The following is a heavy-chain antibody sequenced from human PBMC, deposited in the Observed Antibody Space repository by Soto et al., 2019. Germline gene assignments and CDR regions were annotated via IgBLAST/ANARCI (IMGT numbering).Heavy chain of an antibody. V-gene: IGHV5-51*01. CDR2: IYPGDSDT. CDR1: GYSFTSYW. D-gene: IGHD2-2*01. CDR3: ARAVEMSAAMRADYYYYGMDV. Sequence: LGESLKISCKGSGYSFTSYWIGLVRQMPGKGLEWMGIIYPGDSDTRYSPSFQGQVTISADKSISTAYLQWSSLKASDTAMYYCARAVEMSAAMRADYYYYGMDVWGQGTTVTVSS. J-gene: IGHJ6*02.